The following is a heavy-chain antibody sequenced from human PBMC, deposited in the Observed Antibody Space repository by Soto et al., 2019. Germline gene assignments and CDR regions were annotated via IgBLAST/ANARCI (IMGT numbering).Heavy chain of an antibody. Sequence: QVQLVQSGAEVKKPGSSVKVSCKASGGTFSSYAISWVRQAPGQVLEWMGGIIPIFGTANYAQKFQGRVTITADESTSTAYMELSSLRAEDTAVYYCARDTRLCSGGSCYFQYWGQGTLVTVSS. D-gene: IGHD2-15*01. CDR1: GGTFSSYA. CDR3: ARDTRLCSGGSCYFQY. CDR2: IIPIFGTA. J-gene: IGHJ1*01. V-gene: IGHV1-69*01.